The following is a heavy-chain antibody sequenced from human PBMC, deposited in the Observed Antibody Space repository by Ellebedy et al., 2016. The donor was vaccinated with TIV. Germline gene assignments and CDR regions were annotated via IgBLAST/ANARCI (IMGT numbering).Heavy chain of an antibody. CDR1: GGSISRSSYY. CDR2: IYYSGTT. J-gene: IGHJ5*02. D-gene: IGHD3-10*01. V-gene: IGHV4-39*01. CDR3: ARWFGELLYVRWFDP. Sequence: GSLRLSCTVSGGSISRSSYYWGCIRQPPGKGLEWIGSIYYSGTTYYNPSLKSRVTISVDTSKSQFSLKLTSVTAADTAVYYCARWFGELLYVRWFDPWGQGTLVTVSS.